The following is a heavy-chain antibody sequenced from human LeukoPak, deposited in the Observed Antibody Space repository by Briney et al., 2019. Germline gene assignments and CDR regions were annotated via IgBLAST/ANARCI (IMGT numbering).Heavy chain of an antibody. V-gene: IGHV4-61*08. Sequence: SQTLSLTCTGSDGSISSVVYYWSWIRRHPGKGLEWIGYIYYSGSTNYNPSLKSRVTISVDTSKNQFSLKLSSVTAADTAVYYCASGGYISSSSPFDYWGQGTLVTVSS. CDR2: IYYSGST. D-gene: IGHD6-6*01. J-gene: IGHJ4*02. CDR1: DGSISSVVYY. CDR3: ASGGYISSSSPFDY.